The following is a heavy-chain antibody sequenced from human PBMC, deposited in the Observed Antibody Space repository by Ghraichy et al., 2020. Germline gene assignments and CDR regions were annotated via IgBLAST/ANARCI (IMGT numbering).Heavy chain of an antibody. CDR3: ARDGLAAAGKPDAFDI. Sequence: GGSLRLSCAASGFTFSSHWMHWVRQAPGKGLVWVSRINSDGSSTSYADSVKGRFTISRDNAKNTLYLQMNSLRAEDTAVYYCARDGLAAAGKPDAFDIWGQGTMVTVSS. D-gene: IGHD6-13*01. V-gene: IGHV3-74*01. CDR2: INSDGSST. J-gene: IGHJ3*02. CDR1: GFTFSSHW.